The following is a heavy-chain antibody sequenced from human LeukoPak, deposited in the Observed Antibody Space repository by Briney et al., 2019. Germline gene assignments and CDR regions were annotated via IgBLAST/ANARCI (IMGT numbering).Heavy chain of an antibody. CDR3: VRVPPGSGDLQR. D-gene: IGHD1-26*01. CDR1: GFSFSTYS. J-gene: IGHJ4*02. CDR2: ISSSSSTI. Sequence: GGSLRLSCAASGFSFSTYSMNWVRQAPGKGLEWVSFISSSSSTIYYADSVEGRFTISRDNAENSLFLQMNSLRVEDTAVYYCVRVPPGSGDLQRWGQGTLVTVSS. V-gene: IGHV3-48*04.